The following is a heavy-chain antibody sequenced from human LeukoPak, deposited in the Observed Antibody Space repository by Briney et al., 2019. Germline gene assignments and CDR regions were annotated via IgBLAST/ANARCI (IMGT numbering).Heavy chain of an antibody. Sequence: SETLSLTCAVYGGSFSGYYWSWIRQPPGKGLEWIGEINHSGSTNHNPSLKSRVTISVDTSKNQFSLKLSSVTAADTAVYYCARGRHVWTMVRGVIIASHNWFDPWGQGTLVTVSS. CDR3: ARGRHVWTMVRGVIIASHNWFDP. J-gene: IGHJ5*02. V-gene: IGHV4-34*01. CDR2: INHSGST. CDR1: GGSFSGYY. D-gene: IGHD3-10*01.